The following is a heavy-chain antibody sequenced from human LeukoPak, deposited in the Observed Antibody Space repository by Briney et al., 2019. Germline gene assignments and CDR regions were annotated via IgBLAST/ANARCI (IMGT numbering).Heavy chain of an antibody. D-gene: IGHD1-26*01. Sequence: PGGSLRLSCAASGFTFTNYWRSWVRQAPGKGPEWVAMIRGDGGDIYYVDSVKGRFTISRDNAKNSLFLQMNSLRAEDTAVYYCVRDRGSGSSQTHEFFEHWGRGTLVTVSS. V-gene: IGHV3-7*01. J-gene: IGHJ1*01. CDR2: IRGDGGDI. CDR1: GFTFTNYW. CDR3: VRDRGSGSSQTHEFFEH.